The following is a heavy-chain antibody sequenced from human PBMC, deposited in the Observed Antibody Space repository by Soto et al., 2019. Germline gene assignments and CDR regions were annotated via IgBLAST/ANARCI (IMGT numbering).Heavy chain of an antibody. D-gene: IGHD1-26*01. J-gene: IGHJ4*02. CDR1: GFTFSSYG. V-gene: IGHV3-30*18. Sequence: QVQLVESGGGVVQPGRSLRLSCAASGFTFSSYGMHWVRQAPGKGLEWVAVISYDGSNKYYADSVKGRFTISRDNSKNTLYLQMTSLRAEDTAVYYCAKDRVGATYFDYWGQGTLVTVSS. CDR2: ISYDGSNK. CDR3: AKDRVGATYFDY.